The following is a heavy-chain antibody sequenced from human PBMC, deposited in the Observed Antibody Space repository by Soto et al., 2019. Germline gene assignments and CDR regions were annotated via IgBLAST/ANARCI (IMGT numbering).Heavy chain of an antibody. J-gene: IGHJ4*02. Sequence: EVQPVESGGGLVKPGGSPRLSCAASGFTFSSYSMNWVRQAPGKGLEWVSSISSSSSYIYYADSVKGRFTISRDNAKNSLYLQMNSLRAEDTAVYYCSLVVVAATDYWGQGTLVTVSS. CDR1: GFTFSSYS. CDR3: SLVVVAATDY. D-gene: IGHD2-15*01. CDR2: ISSSSSYI. V-gene: IGHV3-21*01.